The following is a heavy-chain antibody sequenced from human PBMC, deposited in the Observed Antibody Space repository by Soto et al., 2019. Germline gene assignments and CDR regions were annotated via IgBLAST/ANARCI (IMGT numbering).Heavy chain of an antibody. Sequence: SETLSLTCTVSGGSISSGDYYWSWIRQPPGKGMEGIGYIYYSGSTYYNPSLKSRVTISVDTSKNQFSLKLSSVTAADTAVYYCARVTGFGELWYFDYWGQGTLVTVS. J-gene: IGHJ4*02. CDR2: IYYSGST. CDR1: GGSISSGDYY. D-gene: IGHD3-10*01. V-gene: IGHV4-30-4*01. CDR3: ARVTGFGELWYFDY.